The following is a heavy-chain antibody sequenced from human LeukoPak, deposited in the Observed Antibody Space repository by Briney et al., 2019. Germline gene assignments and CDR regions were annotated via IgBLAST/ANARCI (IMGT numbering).Heavy chain of an antibody. D-gene: IGHD3-22*01. Sequence: GGSLRLSCAASGFTFSSYGMHWVRQAPGKGLEWVAVISYDGSNKYYADSVKGRFTISRDNSKNTLYLQMNSLRAEDTAVYYCAKNRGYYEEYWGQGTLVTVSS. CDR1: GFTFSSYG. CDR2: ISYDGSNK. J-gene: IGHJ4*02. V-gene: IGHV3-30*18. CDR3: AKNRGYYEEY.